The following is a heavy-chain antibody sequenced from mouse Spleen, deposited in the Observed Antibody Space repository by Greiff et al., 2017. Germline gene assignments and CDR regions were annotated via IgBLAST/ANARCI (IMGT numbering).Heavy chain of an antibody. CDR3: TREEGSRAMDY. D-gene: IGHD3-1*01. CDR1: GYTFTDYE. CDR2: IDPETGGT. V-gene: IGHV1-15*01. J-gene: IGHJ4*01. Sequence: QVQLQQSGAELVRPGASVTLSCKASGYTFTDYEMHWVKQTPVHGLEWIGAIDPETGGTAYNQKFKGKAILTADKSSSTAYMELRSLTSEDSAVYYCTREEGSRAMDYWGQGTSVTVSS.